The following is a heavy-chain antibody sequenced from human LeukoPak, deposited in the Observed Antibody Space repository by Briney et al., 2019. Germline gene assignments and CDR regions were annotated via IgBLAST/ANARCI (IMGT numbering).Heavy chain of an antibody. D-gene: IGHD4-23*01. CDR2: IYYSGST. J-gene: IGHJ5*02. V-gene: IGHV4-39*07. Sequence: SETLSLTCTVSGGSISSSSYYWGWIRQPPGKGLEWSGSIYYSGSTYYNPSLKSRVTISVDTSKNQFSLKLSSVTAADTAVYYCAREDYGGNSPTFDPWGQGTLVTVSS. CDR1: GGSISSSSYY. CDR3: AREDYGGNSPTFDP.